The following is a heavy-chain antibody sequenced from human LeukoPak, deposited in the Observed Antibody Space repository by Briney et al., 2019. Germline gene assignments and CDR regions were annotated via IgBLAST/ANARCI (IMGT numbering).Heavy chain of an antibody. D-gene: IGHD6-6*01. CDR2: INHSGST. CDR3: ARVSAARPDS. Sequence: SETLSLTCAVYGGSFSGYYWSWIRQPPGKGLEWIGEINHSGSTNHHPSLKSRVPISVDTSKNQFYLKLSSVTAADTAVYYCARVSAARPDSWGQGTLVTVSS. CDR1: GGSFSGYY. J-gene: IGHJ4*02. V-gene: IGHV4-34*01.